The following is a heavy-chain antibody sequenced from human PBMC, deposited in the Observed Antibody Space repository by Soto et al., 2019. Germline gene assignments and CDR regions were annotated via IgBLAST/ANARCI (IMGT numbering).Heavy chain of an antibody. V-gene: IGHV1-69*08. CDR3: ARDRSVRSADAFDI. CDR1: GGTFSSYT. CDR2: IIPILGIA. J-gene: IGHJ3*02. Sequence: QVQMVQSGAEVKKPGSSVKVSCKASGGTFSSYTISWVRQAPGQGLEWMGRIIPILGIANYAQKFQGRVTITADKSTSTAYMELSSLRSEDTAVYSCARDRSVRSADAFDIWGQGTMVTVSS.